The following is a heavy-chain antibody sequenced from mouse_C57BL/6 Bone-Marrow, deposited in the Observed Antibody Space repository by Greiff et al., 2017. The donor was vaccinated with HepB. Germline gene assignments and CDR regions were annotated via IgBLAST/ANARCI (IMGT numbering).Heavy chain of an antibody. Sequence: EVQLQQSVAELVRPGASVKLSCTASGFNIKNTYMHWVKQRPEQGLEWIGRIDPANGNTKYAPKFQGKATITADTSSNTAYLQLSSLTSEDTAIYYCAREGSTMVTTCFYWYFDVWGTGTTVTVSS. V-gene: IGHV14-3*01. J-gene: IGHJ1*03. D-gene: IGHD2-1*01. CDR2: IDPANGNT. CDR3: AREGSTMVTTCFYWYFDV. CDR1: GFNIKNTY.